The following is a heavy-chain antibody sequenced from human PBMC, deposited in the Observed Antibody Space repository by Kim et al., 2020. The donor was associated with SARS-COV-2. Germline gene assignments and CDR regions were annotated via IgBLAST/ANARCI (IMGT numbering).Heavy chain of an antibody. CDR3: ARPQERTLSTGWYAGY. J-gene: IGHJ4*02. CDR2: IYPGDSTT. V-gene: IGHV5-51*01. D-gene: IGHD6-19*01. Sequence: GESLKISCKGSGYSFTSYWIGWVRQMPGKGLEWMGMIYPGDSTTRYSPSFEGQVTVSADKSISPAYLQWSSLEASDTAMYYCARPQERTLSTGWYAGYWGQGTLVTVSS. CDR1: GYSFTSYW.